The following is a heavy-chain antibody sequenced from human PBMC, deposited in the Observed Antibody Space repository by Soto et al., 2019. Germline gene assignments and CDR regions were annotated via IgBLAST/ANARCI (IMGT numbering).Heavy chain of an antibody. CDR2: IYHSGYT. CDR3: AKDGSGHPYYSDN. Sequence: KLRETLSLTCTVYGGSISSNNWWSWVRQAPGKGLEWIGEIYHSGYTNYNPSLRGRVTMSVDQSKNQFSLKVTSVTAADTAVYYCAKDGSGHPYYSDNWGQGTPVTVSS. J-gene: IGHJ4*02. V-gene: IGHV4-4*03. CDR1: GGSISSNNW. D-gene: IGHD6-19*01.